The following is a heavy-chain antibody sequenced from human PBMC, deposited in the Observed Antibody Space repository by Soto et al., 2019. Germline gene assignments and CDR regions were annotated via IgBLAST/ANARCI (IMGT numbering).Heavy chain of an antibody. CDR1: GFTFSSYS. CDR3: ARVPESWYYGVGFYY. CDR2: ISSSSSTI. D-gene: IGHD6-13*01. J-gene: IGHJ4*02. V-gene: IGHV3-48*02. Sequence: EVQLVESGGGLVQPGGSLRLSCAASGFTFSSYSMNWVRQAPGKGLEWVSYISSSSSTIYYADSVKGRFTISRDNAKNSLYLQMNSLRDEDTAVYYCARVPESWYYGVGFYYWGQGTLVTVSS.